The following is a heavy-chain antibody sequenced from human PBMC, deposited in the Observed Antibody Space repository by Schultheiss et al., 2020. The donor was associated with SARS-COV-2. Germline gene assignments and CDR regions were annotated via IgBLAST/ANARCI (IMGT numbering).Heavy chain of an antibody. CDR1: GFSLSTSGEG. CDR3: AHRLSGSLAFDI. V-gene: IGHV2-5*02. D-gene: IGHD3-3*02. Sequence: SGPTLVKPTQTLTLTCTFSGFSLSTSGEGVGWIRQPPGAPLEWLALIYWDDDKRYSPSLKSRLTITKDTSKNQVVLTMTNMDPVDTATYYCAHRLSGSLAFDIWGQGTMVTVSS. CDR2: IYWDDDK. J-gene: IGHJ3*02.